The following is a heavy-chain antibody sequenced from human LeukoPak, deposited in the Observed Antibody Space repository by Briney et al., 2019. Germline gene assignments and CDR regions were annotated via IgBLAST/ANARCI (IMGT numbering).Heavy chain of an antibody. CDR2: IYHSGST. CDR3: ARNRYYGSGSYSQSNWFDP. CDR1: GYSISSGYY. D-gene: IGHD3-10*01. J-gene: IGHJ5*02. V-gene: IGHV4-38-2*01. Sequence: PSETLSRTCAVSGYSISSGYYWGWIRQPPGKGLEWIGSIYHSGSTYYNPSLKSRVTISVDTSKNQFSLKLSSVTAADTAVYYCARNRYYGSGSYSQSNWFDPWGQGTLVTVSS.